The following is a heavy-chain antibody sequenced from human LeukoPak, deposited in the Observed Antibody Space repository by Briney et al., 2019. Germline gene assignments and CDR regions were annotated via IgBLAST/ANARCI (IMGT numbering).Heavy chain of an antibody. V-gene: IGHV3-30*01. CDR3: ARESGYSGYDFPFDY. Sequence: QPGRSLRLSCATSGFTFSNFAIHWVRQAPGKGLXXXXAISYDGSNKYFADSVKGRFTISRDNSGNTLYLQMNSLRAEDTAVYYCARESGYSGYDFPFDYWGQGTLVTVSS. CDR2: ISYDGSNK. J-gene: IGHJ4*02. D-gene: IGHD5-12*01. CDR1: GFTFSNFA.